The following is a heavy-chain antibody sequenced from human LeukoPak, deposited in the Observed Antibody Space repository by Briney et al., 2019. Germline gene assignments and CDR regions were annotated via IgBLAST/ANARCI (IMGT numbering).Heavy chain of an antibody. V-gene: IGHV3-49*03. CDR1: GFSFGDYA. CDR3: TRDNPRSGWNWYFDL. D-gene: IGHD6-19*01. J-gene: IGHJ2*01. Sequence: PGGSLRLSCTASGFSFGDYAMSWFRQAPGKGLEWVGFIRSKAYGGTTEFAASVRGRFTISRDDSKSIAYLQMSSLKTEDTGVYYCTRDNPRSGWNWYFDLWGRGTLVTVSS. CDR2: IRSKAYGGTT.